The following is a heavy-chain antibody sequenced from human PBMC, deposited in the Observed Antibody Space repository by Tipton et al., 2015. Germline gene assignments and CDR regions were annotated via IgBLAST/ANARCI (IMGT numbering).Heavy chain of an antibody. J-gene: IGHJ6*02. D-gene: IGHD3-16*02. CDR3: SRSMVFSDYHYNGMDV. Sequence: SLRLSCVASGFNFNDYGMYWVRQVPGKGLEWVSGISWNSGSIDYADSVKGRFTIYRDNAKNSLHLQMHSLKPEDTALYYCSRSMVFSDYHYNGMDVWGQVITVIVSS. CDR1: GFNFNDYG. V-gene: IGHV3-9*01. CDR2: ISWNSGSI.